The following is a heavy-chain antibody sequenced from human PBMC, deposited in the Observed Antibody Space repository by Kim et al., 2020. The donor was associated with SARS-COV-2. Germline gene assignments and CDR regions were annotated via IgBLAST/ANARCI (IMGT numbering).Heavy chain of an antibody. Sequence: SETLSLTCTVSGGSISSSSYYWGWIRQPPGKGLEWIGSIYYSGSTYYNPSLKSRVTISVDTSKNQFSLKLSSVTAADTAVYYCARPQTYYDFWSGYFSAFDIWCQGTMVTVSS. CDR1: GGSISSSSYY. D-gene: IGHD3-3*01. CDR2: IYYSGST. J-gene: IGHJ3*02. V-gene: IGHV4-39*01. CDR3: ARPQTYYDFWSGYFSAFDI.